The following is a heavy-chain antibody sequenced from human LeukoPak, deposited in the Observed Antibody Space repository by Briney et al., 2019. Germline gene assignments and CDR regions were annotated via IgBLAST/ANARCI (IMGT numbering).Heavy chain of an antibody. CDR3: ARVGGSYYGDY. V-gene: IGHV4-61*01. D-gene: IGHD1-26*01. Sequence: TSXTLSLTCTVSGGSISSSSYYWSWIRQPPGKGLEWIGYIYYSGSTNYNPSLKSRVTISVDTSKNQFSLKLSSVTAADTAVYYCARVGGSYYGDYWGQGTLVTVSS. J-gene: IGHJ4*02. CDR2: IYYSGST. CDR1: GGSISSSSYY.